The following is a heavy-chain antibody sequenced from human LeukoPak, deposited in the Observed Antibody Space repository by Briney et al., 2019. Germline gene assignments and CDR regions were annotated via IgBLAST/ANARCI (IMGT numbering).Heavy chain of an antibody. J-gene: IGHJ4*02. D-gene: IGHD3-22*01. Sequence: SETLSLTCSVSGVSISRANYYLSWVRQPAGKGLEWIGRIYTTGSPNYNPSLKSRVTISLDTSKNQISLKLSSVTAADTAVYYCASTRVGVIGLDYWGQGSLVTVSS. CDR3: ASTRVGVIGLDY. CDR2: IYTTGSP. CDR1: GVSISRANYY. V-gene: IGHV4-61*02.